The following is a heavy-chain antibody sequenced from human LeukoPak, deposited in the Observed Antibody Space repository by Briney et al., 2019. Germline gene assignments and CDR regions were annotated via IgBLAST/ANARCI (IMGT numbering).Heavy chain of an antibody. J-gene: IGHJ4*02. CDR2: INSSGGST. Sequence: ASVKVSCKASGYTFTSYYMHWVRQAPAQGLEWLVIINSSGGSTSYAQKFQGRVTMTRDTSTSTVYMELSSLRAEDTAVYYCARARDTAMVTGFDYWGEGGLVTVSS. V-gene: IGHV1-46*01. CDR3: ARARDTAMVTGFDY. CDR1: GYTFTSYY. D-gene: IGHD5-18*01.